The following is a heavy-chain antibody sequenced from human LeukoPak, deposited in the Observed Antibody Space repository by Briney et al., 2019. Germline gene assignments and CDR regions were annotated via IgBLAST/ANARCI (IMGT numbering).Heavy chain of an antibody. V-gene: IGHV5-51*01. CDR1: GYSFTGYW. Sequence: GESLRISCKGFGYSFTGYWIGWVRQMPGKGLEWMGIIYPGDSDTRYSPSFQGQVTISADKSISTAYLQWSSLKASDTAMYYCARRHFLAEDGGYSYGSLDYWGQGTLVTVSS. J-gene: IGHJ4*02. CDR2: IYPGDSDT. CDR3: ARRHFLAEDGGYSYGSLDY. D-gene: IGHD5-18*01.